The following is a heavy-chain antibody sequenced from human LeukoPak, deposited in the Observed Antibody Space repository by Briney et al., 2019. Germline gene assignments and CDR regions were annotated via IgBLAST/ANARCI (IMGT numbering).Heavy chain of an antibody. CDR2: IYYSGST. CDR3: ARLQRCYFYDY. D-gene: IGHD3-22*01. J-gene: IGHJ4*02. Sequence: SETLSLTCTVSGVSISSYYWSWLRQPPGKGLEWIGYIYYSGSTNYNPSLKSRVTISVDTSKNQFSLKLSSVTAADTAVYYCARLQRCYFYDYWGQGTLVTVSS. CDR1: GVSISSYY. V-gene: IGHV4-59*08.